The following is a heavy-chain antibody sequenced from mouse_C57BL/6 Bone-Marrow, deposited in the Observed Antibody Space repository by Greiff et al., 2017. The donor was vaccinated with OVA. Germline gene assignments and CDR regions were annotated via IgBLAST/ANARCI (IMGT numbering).Heavy chain of an antibody. Sequence: VQVVESGPGLVQPSQSLSITCTVSGFSLTSYGVHWVRQSPGKGLEWLGVIWRGGSTDYNAAFMSRLSITKDNSKSQVFFKMNRLQADDTAIYDGAKQGGKGKNFDYWGQGTTLTVSS. CDR1: GFSLTSYG. CDR3: AKQGGKGKNFDY. CDR2: IWRGGST. V-gene: IGHV2-5*01. J-gene: IGHJ2*01. D-gene: IGHD1-1*02.